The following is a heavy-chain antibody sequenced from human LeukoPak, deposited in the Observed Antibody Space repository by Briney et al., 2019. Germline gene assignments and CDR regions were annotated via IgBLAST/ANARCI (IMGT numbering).Heavy chain of an antibody. J-gene: IGHJ4*02. Sequence: PGGSLRLSCAASGFTFSTYKMNWVRQAPGKGLEWVSYISSSSSTIYYADSVRGRFTISRDNAKNSLYLQMNSLRAEDTAVYYCATPAITPSDYWGQGTLVTVSS. CDR2: ISSSSSTI. V-gene: IGHV3-48*01. CDR3: ATPAITPSDY. CDR1: GFTFSTYK. D-gene: IGHD3-3*01.